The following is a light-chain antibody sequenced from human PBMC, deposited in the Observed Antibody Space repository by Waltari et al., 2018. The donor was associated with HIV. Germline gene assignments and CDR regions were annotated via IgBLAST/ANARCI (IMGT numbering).Light chain of an antibody. CDR3: GTWDNNLSAFWV. CDR1: RSTIGNNF. Sequence: QSVLTQPPSVSAAPGQKVTISCSGSRSTIGNNFVSWYQQLPATAPKLLIYDTNKRPSRIPDRFSASKSGTSATLAITGLQTGDEAVYYCGTWDNNLSAFWVFGGGTKVTVL. CDR2: DTN. J-gene: IGLJ3*02. V-gene: IGLV1-51*01.